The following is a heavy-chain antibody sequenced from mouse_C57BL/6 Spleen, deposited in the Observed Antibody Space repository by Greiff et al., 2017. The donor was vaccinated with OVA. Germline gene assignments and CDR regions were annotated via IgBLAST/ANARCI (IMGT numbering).Heavy chain of an antibody. CDR2: IWSGGST. CDR1: GFSLTSYG. CDR3: ARFYYDYGDAMDY. Sequence: QVQLQQSGPGLVQPSQSLSITCTVSGFSLTSYGVHWVRQSPGKGLEWLGVIWSGGSTDYHAAFISRLSISKDNSKSQVFCKMNSLQADDTAIYYCARFYYDYGDAMDYWGQGTSVTVSS. J-gene: IGHJ4*01. V-gene: IGHV2-2*01. D-gene: IGHD2-4*01.